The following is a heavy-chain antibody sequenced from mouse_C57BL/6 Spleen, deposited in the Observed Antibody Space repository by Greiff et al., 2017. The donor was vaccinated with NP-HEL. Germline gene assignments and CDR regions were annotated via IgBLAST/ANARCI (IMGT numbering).Heavy chain of an antibody. CDR3: AREATVVALYWYFDV. CDR1: GFNIKNTY. V-gene: IGHV14-3*01. Sequence: VQLKESVAELVRPGASVKLSCTASGFNIKNTYMHWVKQRPEQGLEWIGRIDPANGNTKYAPKFQGKATITADTSSNTAYLQLSSLTSEDTAIYYCAREATVVALYWYFDVWGTGTTVTVSS. J-gene: IGHJ1*03. CDR2: IDPANGNT. D-gene: IGHD1-1*01.